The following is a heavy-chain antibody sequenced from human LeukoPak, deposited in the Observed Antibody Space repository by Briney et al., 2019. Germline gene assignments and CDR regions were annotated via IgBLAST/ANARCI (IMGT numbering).Heavy chain of an antibody. D-gene: IGHD3-10*01. CDR3: ARDAYYYGSGSYYGGGDY. J-gene: IGHJ4*02. Sequence: ASVKVSCKASGYTFTGYYMHWVRQAPEQGLEWMGRINPNSGGTNYAQKFQGRVTMTRDTSISTAYMELSRLRSDDTAVYYCARDAYYYGSGSYYGGGDYWGQGTLVTVSS. CDR1: GYTFTGYY. CDR2: INPNSGGT. V-gene: IGHV1-2*06.